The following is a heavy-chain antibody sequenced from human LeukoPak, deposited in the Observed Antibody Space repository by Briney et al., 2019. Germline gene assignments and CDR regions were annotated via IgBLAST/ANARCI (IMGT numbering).Heavy chain of an antibody. D-gene: IGHD2-15*01. V-gene: IGHV3-23*01. CDR3: AKDLDVVVVAATPFDY. J-gene: IGHJ4*02. CDR1: GFTFSSYA. Sequence: GGSLRLSCAASGFTFSSYAMNWVRQAPGKGLEWVSSISDSGGTTFYADSVKGRFTISRHNSKNTLYLQMNSLRAEDTAVYYCAKDLDVVVVAATPFDYWGQGTLVPVSS. CDR2: ISDSGGTT.